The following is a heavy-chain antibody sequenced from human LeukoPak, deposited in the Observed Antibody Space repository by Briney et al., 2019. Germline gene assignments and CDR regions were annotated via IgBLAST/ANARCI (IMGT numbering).Heavy chain of an antibody. CDR2: ISSSSSYT. D-gene: IGHD3-3*01. CDR3: ARVATNDFWSGYHYYFDY. V-gene: IGHV3-11*06. CDR1: GFTFSDYY. Sequence: GGSLRLSCAASGFTFSDYYMSWIRQAPGKGLEWVSYISSSSSYTNYADSVKGRFTISRDSAKNSLYLQMNSLRAEDTAVYYCARVATNDFWSGYHYYFDYWGQGTTVTVSS. J-gene: IGHJ4*03.